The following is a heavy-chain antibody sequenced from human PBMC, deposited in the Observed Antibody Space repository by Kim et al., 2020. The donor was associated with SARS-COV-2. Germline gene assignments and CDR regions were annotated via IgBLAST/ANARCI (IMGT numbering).Heavy chain of an antibody. CDR2: INQDGSEK. D-gene: IGHD3-10*01. CDR3: ARDQGISMVRGVNPDL. CDR1: GFTFSSYW. J-gene: IGHJ2*01. Sequence: GGSLRLSCAVSGFTFSSYWMSWVRQAPGKGLEWVANINQDGSEKYYVDSMKGRFTISRDNAKKSLYLQMNSLRAEDTAMYYCARDQGISMVRGVNPDLWGRGILVAVSS. V-gene: IGHV3-7*01.